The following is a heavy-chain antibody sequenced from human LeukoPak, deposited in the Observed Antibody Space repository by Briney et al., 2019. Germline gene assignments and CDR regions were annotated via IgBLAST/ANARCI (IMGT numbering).Heavy chain of an antibody. CDR3: AKAPPYKKYFDY. D-gene: IGHD1-1*01. V-gene: IGHV3-23*01. CDR2: ISNSGDAT. J-gene: IGHJ4*02. Sequence: GGSLRLSCAASVFTFNNYSMSWVRQAPWKGLEWVSTISNSGDATYYADSVKGRFTISRDNSKNTLYLQMNSLRAEDTAVYYCAKAPPYKKYFDYWGQGTLVTVSS. CDR1: VFTFNNYS.